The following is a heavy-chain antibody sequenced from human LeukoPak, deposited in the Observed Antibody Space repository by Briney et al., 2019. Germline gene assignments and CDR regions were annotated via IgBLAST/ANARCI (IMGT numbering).Heavy chain of an antibody. CDR3: ARVDYGDYPSGY. D-gene: IGHD4-17*01. CDR1: GYTFTSYG. Sequence: ASVKVSCKASGYTFTSYGISWARQAPGQGLEWMGWISAYNGNTNYAQKLQGRVTMTTDTSTSTAYMELRSLRSDDTAVYYCARVDYGDYPSGYWGQGTLVTVSS. J-gene: IGHJ4*02. CDR2: ISAYNGNT. V-gene: IGHV1-18*01.